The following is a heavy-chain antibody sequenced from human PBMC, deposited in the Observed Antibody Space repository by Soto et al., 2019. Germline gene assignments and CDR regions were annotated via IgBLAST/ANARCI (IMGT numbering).Heavy chain of an antibody. CDR2: ISWDGGIT. Sequence: WGSLRLSCAASGFTFCDYTMQLCRQSPGKGLEWVSLISWDGGITYYADSVKGRFTISRDNSKNSLYLQMNSLTTEDTALYYCAKAGAYNYGSYFDYWGQGTLVTVSS. J-gene: IGHJ4*02. D-gene: IGHD5-18*01. CDR3: AKAGAYNYGSYFDY. V-gene: IGHV3-43*01. CDR1: GFTFCDYT.